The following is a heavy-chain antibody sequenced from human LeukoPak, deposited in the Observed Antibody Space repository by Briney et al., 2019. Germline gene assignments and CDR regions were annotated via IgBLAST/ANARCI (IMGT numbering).Heavy chain of an antibody. V-gene: IGHV1-46*01. D-gene: IGHD6-13*01. CDR1: GYTFTSYY. CDR3: ARDIAAAGEGDTYWYFDL. CDR2: INPSGGST. J-gene: IGHJ2*01. Sequence: GASVKVSCKASGYTFTSYYMHWVRQAPGQGLEWMGIINPSGGSTSYAQKFQGRVTMTRDTSTSTVYMELSSLRSEDTAVYYCARDIAAAGEGDTYWYFDLWGRGTLVTVSS.